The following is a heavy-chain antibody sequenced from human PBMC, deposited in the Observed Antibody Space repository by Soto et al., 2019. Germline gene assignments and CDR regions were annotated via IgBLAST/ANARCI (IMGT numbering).Heavy chain of an antibody. V-gene: IGHV1-46*01. Sequence: SLYVSCNASGYTFTRYYMHWVLQAPGQGLEWMGIINPSGGSTSYAQKFQGRVTMTRDTSTSTVYMELSSLRSEDTAVYYCARDLQSDRGACFDPWGQGTLVTVSS. D-gene: IGHD2-21*01. CDR3: ARDLQSDRGACFDP. CDR2: INPSGGST. CDR1: GYTFTRYY. J-gene: IGHJ5*02.